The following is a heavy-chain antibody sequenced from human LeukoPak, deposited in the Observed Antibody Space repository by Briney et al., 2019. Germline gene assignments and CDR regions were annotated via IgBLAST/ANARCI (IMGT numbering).Heavy chain of an antibody. Sequence: SETLSLTCAVYGGSFSGYYWSWIRQPPGKGLEWIGEVYHSGSANHNPSVKSRVTISVDKSKNQFSLRLTSATAADTAVYYCARDLRGIVAPPRWGQGTLVSVSS. CDR1: GGSFSGYY. J-gene: IGHJ4*02. V-gene: IGHV4-34*01. D-gene: IGHD2-15*01. CDR3: ARDLRGIVAPPR. CDR2: VYHSGSA.